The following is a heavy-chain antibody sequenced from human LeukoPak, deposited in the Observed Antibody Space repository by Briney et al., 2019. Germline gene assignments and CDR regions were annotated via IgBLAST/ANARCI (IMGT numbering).Heavy chain of an antibody. Sequence: GGSLRLSCAVSGFTISSYAMSWVRQAPGKGLEWVSAISGSAGSTYYADSVKGRITISRDNSKNMLYLEMNSLRAEDTAVYYCAKDGERFLEWSPLLGYWGQGTLVTVSS. CDR2: ISGSAGST. D-gene: IGHD3-3*01. CDR1: GFTISSYA. CDR3: AKDGERFLEWSPLLGY. J-gene: IGHJ4*02. V-gene: IGHV3-23*01.